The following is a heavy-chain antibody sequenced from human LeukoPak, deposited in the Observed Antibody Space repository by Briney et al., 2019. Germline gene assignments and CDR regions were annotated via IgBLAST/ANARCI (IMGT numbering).Heavy chain of an antibody. V-gene: IGHV1-18*01. CDR1: GYTFTSYG. Sequence: GASVKVSCKASGYTFTSYGISWVRQAPGQGLEWMGWISAYNGNTNYAQKLQGRVTMTTDTSTSTAYMELRSLRSDDTAVYYCARRGYGDPPGGPPNYYYYGMDVWGQGTTVTVSS. CDR2: ISAYNGNT. J-gene: IGHJ6*02. D-gene: IGHD4-17*01. CDR3: ARRGYGDPPGGPPNYYYYGMDV.